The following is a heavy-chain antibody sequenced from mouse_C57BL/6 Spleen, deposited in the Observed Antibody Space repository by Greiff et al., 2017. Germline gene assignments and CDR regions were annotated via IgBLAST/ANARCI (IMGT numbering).Heavy chain of an antibody. V-gene: IGHV5-16*01. CDR2: INYDGSST. Sequence: EVKLVESEGGLVQPGSSMKLSCTASGFTFSDYYMAWVRQVPEKGLEWVANINYDGSSTYYLDSLKSRFIISRDNAKNILYLQMSSLKSEDTATYYCASFTDWYFDVWGTGTTVTVSS. CDR3: ASFTDWYFDV. J-gene: IGHJ1*03. CDR1: GFTFSDYY.